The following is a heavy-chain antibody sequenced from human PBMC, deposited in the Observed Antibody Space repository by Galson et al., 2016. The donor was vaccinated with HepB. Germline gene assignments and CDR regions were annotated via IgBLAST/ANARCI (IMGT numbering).Heavy chain of an antibody. Sequence: SVKVSCKASGYTFTGYYMHWVRQAPGQGLEWTGRINPNSGGTNYEQKFQGRVTMTRDTSISTAYMELSRLRSDDTAVYYGAREETTVSGMDVWGQGTTVTVSS. CDR2: INPNSGGT. CDR3: AREETTVSGMDV. V-gene: IGHV1-2*02. D-gene: IGHD4-17*01. CDR1: GYTFTGYY. J-gene: IGHJ6*02.